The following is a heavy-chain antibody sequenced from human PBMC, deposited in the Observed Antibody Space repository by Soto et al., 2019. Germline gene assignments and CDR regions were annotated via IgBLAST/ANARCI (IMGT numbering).Heavy chain of an antibody. V-gene: IGHV4-38-2*01. D-gene: IGHD4-17*01. J-gene: IGHJ4*02. CDR2: INHSGNT. Sequence: KTSVTLSLTCGVSGYSISSGHYWTWMRQSPGKSLEWIGSINHSGNTYYNPSLRSRVTFSVDTSKNQVSLRLSSVTAADTAAYYCGRSGDDYGSYIDYWAQGTLETVSS. CDR1: GYSISSGHY. CDR3: GRSGDDYGSYIDY.